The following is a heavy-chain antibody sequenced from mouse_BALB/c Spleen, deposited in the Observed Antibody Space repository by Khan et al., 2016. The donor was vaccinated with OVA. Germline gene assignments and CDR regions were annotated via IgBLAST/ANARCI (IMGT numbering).Heavy chain of an antibody. J-gene: IGHJ4*01. CDR2: IWGDGNT. Sequence: QVQLKESGPGLVAPSQSLSITCTVSGFSLTSYGVSWVRQPPGKGLEWLGVIWGDGNTNFHSALRSRLSISKDNSKSQVFLQLNSLQTDDTTTYYCAKDRGYYAVDYWGQGTSVTVSS. V-gene: IGHV2-3*01. CDR3: AKDRGYYAVDY. CDR1: GFSLTSYG.